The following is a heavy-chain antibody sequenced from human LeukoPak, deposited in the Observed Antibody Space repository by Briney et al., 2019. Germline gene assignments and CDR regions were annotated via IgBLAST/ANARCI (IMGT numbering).Heavy chain of an antibody. CDR1: GGSFSNHY. CDR2: IYHTGST. J-gene: IGHJ5*02. Sequence: SETLSLTCAVYGGSFSNHYWNWIRQPPGKGLEWIGEIYHTGSTNYNPSLKSRVTISVDMSKNQYSLKLSSVTAADTAVYYCARSIYEIDNWFDPWGQGTLVTVSS. D-gene: IGHD5/OR15-5a*01. CDR3: ARSIYEIDNWFDP. V-gene: IGHV4-34*01.